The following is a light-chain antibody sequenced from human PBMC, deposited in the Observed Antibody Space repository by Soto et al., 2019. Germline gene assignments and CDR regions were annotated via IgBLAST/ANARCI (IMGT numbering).Light chain of an antibody. V-gene: IGKV1-17*03. CDR3: LQHNSYPYT. Sequence: DIQMTQSPSVVSASVGDTVIVTCRASQGITTFLAWFRQRPGRVPERLIYGASSLQSGVPSRFSGRGSGTEFTLTISSLQPEDFGIYYCLQHNSYPYTFGPGTKLEIK. J-gene: IGKJ2*01. CDR1: QGITTF. CDR2: GAS.